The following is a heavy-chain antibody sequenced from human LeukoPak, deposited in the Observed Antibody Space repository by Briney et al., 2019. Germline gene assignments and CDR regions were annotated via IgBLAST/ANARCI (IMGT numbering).Heavy chain of an antibody. D-gene: IGHD1-1*01. CDR1: GFTFSSYG. J-gene: IGHJ4*02. V-gene: IGHV3-30*02. CDR2: IRYDGSNK. Sequence: GGSLRLSCAASGFTFSSYGMHWVRQAPGKGLEWVAFIRYDGSNKYYADSVKGRFTISRDNAKNTLYLQMNSLRAEDTAVYYCARRGAGTGATDYWGQGTLVTVSS. CDR3: ARRGAGTGATDY.